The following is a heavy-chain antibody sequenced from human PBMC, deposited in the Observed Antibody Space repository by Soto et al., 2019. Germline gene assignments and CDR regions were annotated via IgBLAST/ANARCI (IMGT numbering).Heavy chain of an antibody. CDR1: GYTLTELS. CDR2: FDPEDGET. V-gene: IGHV1-24*01. D-gene: IGHD3-22*01. J-gene: IGHJ4*02. CDR3: PTVGRKVDSSGYFDY. Sequence: ASGKVSCKVSGYTLTELSMHWVRQAPVKGLEWMGGFDPEDGETIYAQKFQGRVTMTEDTSTDTAYMELSSLRSEDTAVYYCPTVGRKVDSSGYFDYWGQGTLVTVSS.